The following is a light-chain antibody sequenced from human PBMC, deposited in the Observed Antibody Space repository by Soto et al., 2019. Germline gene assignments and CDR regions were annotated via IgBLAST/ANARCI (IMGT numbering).Light chain of an antibody. V-gene: IGKV3-11*01. CDR2: DAS. Sequence: EIVLTQSPATLSLSPGERATLSCRASQSVSSYLAWYQQKPGQAPRLLIYDASNRATGIPARFSGSGSGTDFTLTISSLEPEDFAVYYCLQRPNWPYTFGQGTKLDIK. CDR1: QSVSSY. J-gene: IGKJ2*01. CDR3: LQRPNWPYT.